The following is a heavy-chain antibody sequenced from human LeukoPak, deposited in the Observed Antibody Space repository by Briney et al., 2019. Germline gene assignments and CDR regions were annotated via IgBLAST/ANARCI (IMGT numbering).Heavy chain of an antibody. D-gene: IGHD5-12*01. CDR3: AKGGSFSFDI. J-gene: IGHJ3*02. CDR1: GFTFSTYD. Sequence: GGSLRLSCAASGFTFSTYDMSWVRQTPGKGLEWVSGISGSSGTTYYADSVKGRSTISRDNSKNTLDLQMHSLRAEDTAIYFCAKGGSFSFDIWGQGTKVTVSS. CDR2: ISGSSGTT. V-gene: IGHV3-23*01.